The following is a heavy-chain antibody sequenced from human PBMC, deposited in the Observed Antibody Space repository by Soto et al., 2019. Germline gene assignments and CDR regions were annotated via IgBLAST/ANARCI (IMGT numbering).Heavy chain of an antibody. CDR1: GYTCTSYG. D-gene: IGHD3-22*01. CDR3: ARDRGNYYDSSGV. V-gene: IGHV1-18*01. J-gene: IGHJ3*01. Sequence: QVQLVQAGAEVKKPGASVKVSCKASGYTCTSYGISWVRQAPGQGVEWMGWSSAYNGNTNYAQKLQGRITMTPDTATSTAYMELRSLSSDDTAVYYCARDRGNYYDSSGVWGQGTMVTVSS. CDR2: SSAYNGNT.